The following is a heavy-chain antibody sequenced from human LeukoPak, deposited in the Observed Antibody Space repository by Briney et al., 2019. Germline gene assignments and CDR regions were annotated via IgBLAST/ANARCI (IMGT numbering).Heavy chain of an antibody. V-gene: IGHV3-30-3*01. J-gene: IGHJ4*02. Sequence: AGGSLRLSCAASGFTFTTYAFHWVRQAPGKGLEWVTLISSDGNNKYYADPVKGRFTVSRDISKSTLYLQMDSLLPEDTAVYYCARDDFSAPELFDYWGQGTLVTVSS. CDR1: GFTFTTYA. CDR3: ARDDFSAPELFDY. D-gene: IGHD3-3*01. CDR2: ISSDGNNK.